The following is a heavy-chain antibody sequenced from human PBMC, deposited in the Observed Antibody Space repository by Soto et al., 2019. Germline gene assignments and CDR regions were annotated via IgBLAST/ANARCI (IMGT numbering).Heavy chain of an antibody. CDR2: INPSGGST. Sequence: ASVKVSCKASGYTFTSYYMHWVRQAPGQGLEWMGIINPSGGSTSYAQKFQGRVTMTRDTSTSTVYMELSSLRSEDTAVYYCARAAGGKYDILTGYVNEPLELDYWGQGTLVTVSS. CDR1: GYTFTSYY. D-gene: IGHD3-9*01. J-gene: IGHJ4*02. V-gene: IGHV1-46*01. CDR3: ARAAGGKYDILTGYVNEPLELDY.